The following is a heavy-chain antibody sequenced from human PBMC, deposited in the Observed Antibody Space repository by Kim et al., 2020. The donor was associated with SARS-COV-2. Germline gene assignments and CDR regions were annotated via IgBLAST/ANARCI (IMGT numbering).Heavy chain of an antibody. CDR3: VKGGKTYCGGLRCQSPAPV. D-gene: IGHD2-21*01. J-gene: IGHJ4*02. Sequence: GGSLRLSCAASGFSFSTYDISWVRQAPGKGLEWVSGISASGTSTYYADSVRGRFTISRDNSKNTLYLQMNTLRGEDTAVYYCVKGGKTYCGGLRCQSPAPVWGQGTLVTVSS. CDR2: ISASGTST. V-gene: IGHV3-23*01. CDR1: GFSFSTYD.